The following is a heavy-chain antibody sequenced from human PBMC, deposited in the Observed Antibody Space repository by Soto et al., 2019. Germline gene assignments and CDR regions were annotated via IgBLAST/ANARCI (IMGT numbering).Heavy chain of an antibody. CDR1: GYTFTSYA. J-gene: IGHJ5*02. V-gene: IGHV1-3*01. D-gene: IGHD6-13*01. CDR2: ITAGNGNT. CDR3: ARDGGIAAAGTLGWFDP. Sequence: QVQLVQSGAEVKKPGASVKVSCKASGYTFTSYAMHWVRQAPGQRLEWMGWITAGNGNTKYSQKFQGRVTITRDTSASTAYMELSSLRSEDTAVYYCARDGGIAAAGTLGWFDPLGPGNPGHRLL.